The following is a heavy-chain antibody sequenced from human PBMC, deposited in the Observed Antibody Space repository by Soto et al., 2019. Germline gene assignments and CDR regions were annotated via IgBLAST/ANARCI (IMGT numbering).Heavy chain of an antibody. J-gene: IGHJ4*02. CDR2: IYPSGGST. CDR1: GYTFTNYY. D-gene: IGHD3-10*01. Sequence: QVQLLQSGAEVKKPGASVKVSCKASGYTFTNYYMHWARQAPGQGLAWMGIIYPSGGSTRNAQKFRGRVTMNRDTSTSTVYMKLSSLRSEDPAVYYGARDFSGPMDYGVRGTLVTVSS. CDR3: ARDFSGPMDY. V-gene: IGHV1-46*01.